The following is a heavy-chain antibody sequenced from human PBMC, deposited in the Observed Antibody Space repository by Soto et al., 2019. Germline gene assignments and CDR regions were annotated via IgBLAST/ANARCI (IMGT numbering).Heavy chain of an antibody. V-gene: IGHV3-11*06. Sequence: PGGSLRLSCAASGLIFSDYHMSWIRQAPGEGLEWISYISSSSSYTKYADSVKGRFIISRDNAKDSLYLQMNSLRAEDTAVYYCARNPCAWGGHYPPLVNSGGRGPVVTVP. D-gene: IGHD3-3*01. CDR1: GLIFSDYH. CDR3: ARNPCAWGGHYPPLVNS. J-gene: IGHJ5*01. CDR2: ISSSSSYT.